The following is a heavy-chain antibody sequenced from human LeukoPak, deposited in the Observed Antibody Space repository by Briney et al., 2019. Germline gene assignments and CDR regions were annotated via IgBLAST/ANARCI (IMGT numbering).Heavy chain of an antibody. CDR2: IHDSGRT. D-gene: IGHD5-18*01. CDR3: GRPRLGYNYDHNAFDF. Sequence: SETLSLTCTVSAGSISSYFWSWIRQPPGKGLEWIGYIHDSGRTNHNPSLKSRVTILLDASKNQFSLKLSSVAAGDRAVYYCGRPRLGYNYDHNAFDFWGQGTRVT. V-gene: IGHV4-59*01. CDR1: AGSISSYF. J-gene: IGHJ3*01.